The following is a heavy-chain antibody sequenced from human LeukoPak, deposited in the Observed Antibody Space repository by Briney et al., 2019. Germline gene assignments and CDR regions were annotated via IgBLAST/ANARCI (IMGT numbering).Heavy chain of an antibody. CDR3: ARVPSYSGQDHGGDY. V-gene: IGHV1-2*02. CDR2: INPKSGAT. D-gene: IGHD5-12*01. J-gene: IGHJ4*02. CDR1: GYVFINYY. Sequence: ASVKVSCKTSGYVFINYYIHWVRLAPGQGLQWMGWINPKSGATNYAQSFQGRVTMTRDTSISTAYLELSRLTSDDTAMYYCARVPSYSGQDHGGDYWGQGTLVTVSS.